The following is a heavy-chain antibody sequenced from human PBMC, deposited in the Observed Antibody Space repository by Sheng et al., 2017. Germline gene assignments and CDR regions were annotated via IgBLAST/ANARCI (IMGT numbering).Heavy chain of an antibody. V-gene: IGHV4-39*07. Sequence: QLQLQESGPGLVKPSETLSLTCTVSGGSISSSSYYWGWIRQPPGKGLEWIVSIYYSGSTYYNPSLKSRVTISVDTSKNQFSLKLSSVTAADTAVYYCARGDSDYFWSGYQLWYWGQGTLVTVSS. CDR1: GGSISSSSYY. D-gene: IGHD3-3*01. CDR3: ARGDSDYFWSGYQLWY. J-gene: IGHJ4*02. CDR2: IYYSGST.